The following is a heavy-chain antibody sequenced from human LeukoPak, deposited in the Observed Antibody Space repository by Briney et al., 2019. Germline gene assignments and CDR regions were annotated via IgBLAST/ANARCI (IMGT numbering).Heavy chain of an antibody. D-gene: IGHD3-10*01. CDR2: ISGSGGTT. CDR3: AKKMGPNYYGSGSYYRPPYYFDY. J-gene: IGHJ4*02. V-gene: IGHV3-23*01. Sequence: GGSLRLSCAACGFTFGSYALTWVRQAPGKGLEWISAISGSGGTTYYADSVKGRFTISRDNSKNTLYLQMNSLRAEDTAVYYCAKKMGPNYYGSGSYYRPPYYFDYWGQGTLVTVSS. CDR1: GFTFGSYA.